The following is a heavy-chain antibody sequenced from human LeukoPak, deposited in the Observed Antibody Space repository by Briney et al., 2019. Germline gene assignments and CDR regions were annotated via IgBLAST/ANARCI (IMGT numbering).Heavy chain of an antibody. V-gene: IGHV4-34*01. CDR1: GGSFSGYY. CDR2: INHSGST. D-gene: IGHD6-13*01. CDR3: SSQYRVYAFDI. J-gene: IGHJ3*02. Sequence: SETLSLTCAVYGGSFSGYYWSWIRQPPGKGLEWIGEINHSGSTNYNPSLKSRVTISVDTSKNQFSLKLSSVTAADRAVYYCSSQYRVYAFDIWGQGTMGTGSS.